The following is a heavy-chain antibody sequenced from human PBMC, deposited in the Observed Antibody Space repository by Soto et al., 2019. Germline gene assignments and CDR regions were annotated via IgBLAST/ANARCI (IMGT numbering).Heavy chain of an antibody. CDR2: IWYDGSNK. Sequence: GGSLRLSCAASGFTFSSYGMHWVRQAPGKGLEWVAVIWYDGSNKYYADSVKGRFTISRDNSKNTLYLQMNSLRAEDTAVYYCARVPASYGSGSSPYYYYMDVWGKGTTVTVSS. CDR3: ARVPASYGSGSSPYYYYMDV. V-gene: IGHV3-33*01. D-gene: IGHD3-10*01. CDR1: GFTFSSYG. J-gene: IGHJ6*03.